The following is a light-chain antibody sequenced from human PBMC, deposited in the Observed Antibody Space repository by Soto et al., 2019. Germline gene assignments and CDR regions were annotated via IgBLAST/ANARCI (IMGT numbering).Light chain of an antibody. Sequence: QSVLTQPPSVSGAPGQRVTISCTGSSSNIGAGYDVDWYQQLPGTAPKLLIYGNNNPPPGVPHRFSGSKSGTSASPAITGLQAEDEADDYCQSYDSSLSVIYVFGTGTKVTVL. J-gene: IGLJ1*01. CDR2: GNN. V-gene: IGLV1-40*01. CDR3: QSYDSSLSVIYV. CDR1: SSNIGAGYD.